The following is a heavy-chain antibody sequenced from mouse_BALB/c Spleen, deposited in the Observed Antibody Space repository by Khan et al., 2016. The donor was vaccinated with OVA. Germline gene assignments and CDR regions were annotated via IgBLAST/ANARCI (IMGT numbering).Heavy chain of an antibody. J-gene: IGHJ3*01. V-gene: IGHV5-6-5*01. Sequence: EVELVESGGGLVQPGGSLKLSCEGSGFTFSNYAMSWVRQTPERRLEWVASISSGGNTYYSVSVKGRFTIPRDNARNFLYLQMSSLRSEETAMYYCARDYWFTYWGQGTLVTVSA. CDR1: GFTFSNYA. CDR3: ARDYWFTY. CDR2: ISSGGNT.